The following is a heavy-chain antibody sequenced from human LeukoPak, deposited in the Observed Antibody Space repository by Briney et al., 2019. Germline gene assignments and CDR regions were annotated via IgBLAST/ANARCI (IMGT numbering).Heavy chain of an antibody. D-gene: IGHD1-26*01. V-gene: IGHV4-4*07. J-gene: IGHJ4*02. Sequence: SETLSLTCTVSGGSISSYYWSWIRQPAGKGLEWIGRICSSGSTNYNPSLKSRVTLSVDTSKNQFSLKLTSVTAADTAVYYCAREPNYSGSYLPDYWGQGTLVTVSS. CDR2: ICSSGST. CDR1: GGSISSYY. CDR3: AREPNYSGSYLPDY.